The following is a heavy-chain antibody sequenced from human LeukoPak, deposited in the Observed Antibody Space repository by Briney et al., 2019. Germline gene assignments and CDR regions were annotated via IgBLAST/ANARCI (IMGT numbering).Heavy chain of an antibody. CDR3: AKDRGYSGYDPRPYYYYMDV. V-gene: IGHV3-30*18. Sequence: GGSLRLSCAASRFTFSSYGMHWVRQAPGKGLEWVAVISYDGSNKYYADSVKGRFTISRDNSKNTLYLQMNSLRAEDTAVYYCAKDRGYSGYDPRPYYYYMDVWGKGTTVTISS. D-gene: IGHD5-12*01. J-gene: IGHJ6*03. CDR1: RFTFSSYG. CDR2: ISYDGSNK.